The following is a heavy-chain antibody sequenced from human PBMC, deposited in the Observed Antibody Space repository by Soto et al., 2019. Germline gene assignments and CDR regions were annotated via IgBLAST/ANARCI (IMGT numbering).Heavy chain of an antibody. J-gene: IGHJ6*02. D-gene: IGHD2-8*01. CDR3: ARRTWGMDV. Sequence: QVQLQESGPGLVKPSGTLSLTCAVSGASISSSNWWSWVRQPPGKGLEWIGEIYHIGHTNYNPSLESRVTISVDKSKNQFSLRLSSVTAADTAVYYCARRTWGMDVLGQGTTVIVSS. V-gene: IGHV4-4*02. CDR2: IYHIGHT. CDR1: GASISSSNW.